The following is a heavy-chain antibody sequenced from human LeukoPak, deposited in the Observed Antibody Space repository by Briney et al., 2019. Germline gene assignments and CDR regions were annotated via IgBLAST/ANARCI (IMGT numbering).Heavy chain of an antibody. CDR3: TRLLYGDYSDRDAFDI. V-gene: IGHV3-73*01. CDR1: GFTFNGSA. CDR2: IRSKANSYAT. J-gene: IGHJ3*02. Sequence: GGSLRLSCAASGFTFNGSAMHWVRQASGKGLEWVGRIRSKANSYATAYAASVKGRFTISRDDSKNTAYLQMNSLKTEDTAVYYCTRLLYGDYSDRDAFDIWGQGTMVTVSS. D-gene: IGHD4-17*01.